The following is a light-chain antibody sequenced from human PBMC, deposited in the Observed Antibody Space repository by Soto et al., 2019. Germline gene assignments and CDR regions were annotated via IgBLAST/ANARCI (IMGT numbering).Light chain of an antibody. J-gene: IGKJ3*01. V-gene: IGKV1-27*01. CDR2: AAS. CDR3: QKYNSPPFT. CDR1: QGISNF. Sequence: DIQMTQSPSSLSASVGDRVTITCRASQGISNFLAWYQQKPGKVPKLLISAASTLQSGVTSRFSGSGSGTEFTLTINSLQPEDVATYYCQKYNSPPFTFGPGTKVVIK.